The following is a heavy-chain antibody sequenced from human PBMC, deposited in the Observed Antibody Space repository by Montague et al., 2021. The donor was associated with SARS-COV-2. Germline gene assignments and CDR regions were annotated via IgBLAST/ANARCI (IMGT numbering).Heavy chain of an antibody. V-gene: IGHV3-23*01. D-gene: IGHD3-9*01. J-gene: IGHJ5*02. Sequence: SLRLSCATSGFTFRNYAMTWVRQAPGKGLEWVSTISGNGDPDTTYYADSVKGRFTISRDISKNTLYLQMNSLRAEDMALYYCAKVGDILTGYSLINLDAWGQGTLVVVSS. CDR3: AKVGDILTGYSLINLDA. CDR2: ISGNGDPDTT. CDR1: GFTFRNYA.